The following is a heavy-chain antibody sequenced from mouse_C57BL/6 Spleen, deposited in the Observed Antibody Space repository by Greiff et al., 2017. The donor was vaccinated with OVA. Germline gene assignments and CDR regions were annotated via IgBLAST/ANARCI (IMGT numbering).Heavy chain of an antibody. Sequence: VQLHQPGAELVQPGASVKLSCKASGYTFTSYWMEWVKQRPGQGLEWIGEIDPYDSYTNYNQKFKGKATLTVDTSSSTADMQLSILTSYDSAVYYCARSSRFDYWGQGTTLTVSS. J-gene: IGHJ2*01. D-gene: IGHD1-3*01. CDR1: GYTFTSYW. CDR2: IDPYDSYT. V-gene: IGHV1-50*01. CDR3: ARSSRFDY.